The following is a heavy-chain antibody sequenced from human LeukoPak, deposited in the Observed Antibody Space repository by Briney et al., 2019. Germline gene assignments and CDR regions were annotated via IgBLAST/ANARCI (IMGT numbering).Heavy chain of an antibody. CDR3: AKGSSSFRIPYYFDY. D-gene: IGHD6-6*01. V-gene: IGHV3-23*01. CDR1: GFTFSSNG. CDR2: ISGSGGST. J-gene: IGHJ4*02. Sequence: GGSLRLSCAASGFTFSSNGMHWVRQAPGKGLEWVSAISGSGGSTYYADSVKGRFTISRDNSKNTLYLQMNSLRAEDTALYYCAKGSSSFRIPYYFDYWGQGTLVTVSS.